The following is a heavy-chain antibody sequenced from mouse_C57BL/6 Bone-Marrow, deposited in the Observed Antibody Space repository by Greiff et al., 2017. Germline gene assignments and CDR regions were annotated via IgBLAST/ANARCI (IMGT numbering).Heavy chain of an antibody. Sequence: VQLQQSGPELVKPGASVKMSCKASGYTFTDYNMHWVKQSHGKSLEWIGYINPNNGGTSYNQKFKGKATLTVNKSSSTAYMELRSLTSEDSAVYYCATGGAISWFAYWGQGTLVTVSA. D-gene: IGHD3-1*01. V-gene: IGHV1-22*01. J-gene: IGHJ3*01. CDR1: GYTFTDYN. CDR3: ATGGAISWFAY. CDR2: INPNNGGT.